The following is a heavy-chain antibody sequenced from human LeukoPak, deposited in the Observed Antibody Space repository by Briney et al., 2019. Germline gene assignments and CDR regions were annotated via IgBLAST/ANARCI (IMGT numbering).Heavy chain of an antibody. D-gene: IGHD6-13*01. CDR2: IYTSGST. CDR1: GGSISSGSYY. V-gene: IGHV4-61*02. Sequence: SETPSLTCTVSGGSISSGSYYWSWIRQPAGTGLEWIGRIYTSGSTNYNPSLKSRVTISVDTSKNQFSLKLSSVTAADTAVYYCARDMYGYSSRTYYFDYWGQGTLVTVSS. J-gene: IGHJ4*02. CDR3: ARDMYGYSSRTYYFDY.